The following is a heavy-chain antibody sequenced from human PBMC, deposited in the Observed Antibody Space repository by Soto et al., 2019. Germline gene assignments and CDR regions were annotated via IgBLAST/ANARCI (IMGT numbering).Heavy chain of an antibody. CDR1: GYSFTNYW. CDR2: IDPSDSYT. Sequence: GESLKISCKGSGYSFTNYWISWVRQLPGKGLEWMGRIDPSDSYTNYSPSFQGHVTISADRSISTAYLQWSSLKASDTSIYYCARRPVYSSSSFDYWGQGTLVTVSS. J-gene: IGHJ4*02. V-gene: IGHV5-10-1*01. CDR3: ARRPVYSSSSFDY. D-gene: IGHD6-6*01.